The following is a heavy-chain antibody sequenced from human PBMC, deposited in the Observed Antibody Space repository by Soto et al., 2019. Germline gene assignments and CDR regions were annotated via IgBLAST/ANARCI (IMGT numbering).Heavy chain of an antibody. J-gene: IGHJ4*02. CDR3: AGARSSWYYFDY. D-gene: IGHD6-13*01. V-gene: IGHV1-18*01. CDR1: GYTFTSYG. CDR2: ISAYNGNT. Sequence: ASVKVSCKASGYTFTSYGISWVRQAPGQGLEWMGWISAYNGNTNYAQKLQGRVTMTTDTSTSTAYMELRSLRSDDTAVYYCAGARSSWYYFDYWGQGTLVTVSS.